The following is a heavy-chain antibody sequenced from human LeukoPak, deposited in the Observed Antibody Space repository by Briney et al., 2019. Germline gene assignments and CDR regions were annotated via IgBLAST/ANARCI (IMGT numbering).Heavy chain of an antibody. CDR2: VMGSSGVT. CDR1: RFRLSNFT. Sequence: GGSLRLSCADSRFRLSNFTMSWVPQAPGTGMKSISHVMGSSGVTLCADSVKGRFSIARDISKNRLYLRMNSLRAEDTALYYCAKGAYYYIERCYFDYWGQRTLVTVSS. J-gene: IGHJ4*02. CDR3: AKGAYYYIERCYFDY. V-gene: IGHV3-23*01. D-gene: IGHD5-12*01.